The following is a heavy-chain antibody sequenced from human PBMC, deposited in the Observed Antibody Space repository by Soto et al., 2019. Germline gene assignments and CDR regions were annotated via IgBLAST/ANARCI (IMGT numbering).Heavy chain of an antibody. Sequence: SETLSLTCTVSGGSISSYYWSWIQQPPGKGLEWIGYIYYSGSTNYNPSLKSRVTISVDTSKNQFSLKLSSVTAADTAVYYCARYEAAPRIAFDLWGQGTMVTVSS. CDR3: ARYEAAPRIAFDL. CDR2: IYYSGST. CDR1: GGSISSYY. D-gene: IGHD2-15*01. V-gene: IGHV4-59*01. J-gene: IGHJ3*01.